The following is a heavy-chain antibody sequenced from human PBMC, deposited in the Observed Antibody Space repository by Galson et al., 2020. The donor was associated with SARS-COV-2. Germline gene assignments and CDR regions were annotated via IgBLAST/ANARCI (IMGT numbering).Heavy chain of an antibody. CDR2: ISHDGTNK. V-gene: IGHV3-30-3*01. D-gene: IGHD3-22*01. CDR1: GFTFSNYY. Sequence: GGSLRLSCAASGFTFSNYYMQWVRQAPGKGLEWLTIISHDGTNKYYGDSVEGRFTISRDNSRNTLYLQMNSLRVEDTAIYYCARGRQSLYCTSISCYSDSFDPWGQGTLVTVSS. J-gene: IGHJ5*02. CDR3: ARGRQSLYCTSISCYSDSFDP.